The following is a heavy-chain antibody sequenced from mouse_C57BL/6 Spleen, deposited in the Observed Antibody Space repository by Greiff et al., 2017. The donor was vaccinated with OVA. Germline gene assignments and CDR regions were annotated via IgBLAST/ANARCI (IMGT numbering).Heavy chain of an antibody. CDR2: INPSSGYT. J-gene: IGHJ2*01. D-gene: IGHD2-5*01. CDR3: ARNSNYFDY. V-gene: IGHV1-4*01. Sequence: VQLQQSGAELVRPGASVKMSCKASGYTFTSYTMHWVNQRPGQGLEWIGYINPSSGYTKYNQKFKDKATLTADKSSSTAYMQLSSLTSEDSAVYYCARNSNYFDYWGQGTTLTVSS. CDR1: GYTFTSYT.